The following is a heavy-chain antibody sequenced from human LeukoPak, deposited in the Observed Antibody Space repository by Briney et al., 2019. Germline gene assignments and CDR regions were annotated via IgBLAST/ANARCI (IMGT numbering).Heavy chain of an antibody. D-gene: IGHD6-6*01. J-gene: IGHJ4*02. V-gene: IGHV1-18*01. CDR1: GYTFTSYG. Sequence: ASVKVSCKAPGYTFTSYGISWVRQAPGQGLEWMGWISAYNGNTNYAQKLQGRVTMTTDTSTNTVYMELRSLRSDDTAVYYCARVGSSPDYWGQGTLVTVSS. CDR2: ISAYNGNT. CDR3: ARVGSSPDY.